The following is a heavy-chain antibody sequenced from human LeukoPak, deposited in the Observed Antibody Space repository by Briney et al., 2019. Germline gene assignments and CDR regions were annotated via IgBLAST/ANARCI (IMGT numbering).Heavy chain of an antibody. D-gene: IGHD5-12*01. Sequence: HPGGSLRLSCAATGFSFRSYWMSWVRQAPGKGLEWVAVISYDGSNKYYADSVKGRFTISRDNSKNTLYLQMNSLRAEDTAVYYCAATIQRPRGLDYWGQGTLVTVSS. CDR1: GFSFRSYW. CDR3: AATIQRPRGLDY. V-gene: IGHV3-30*03. CDR2: ISYDGSNK. J-gene: IGHJ4*02.